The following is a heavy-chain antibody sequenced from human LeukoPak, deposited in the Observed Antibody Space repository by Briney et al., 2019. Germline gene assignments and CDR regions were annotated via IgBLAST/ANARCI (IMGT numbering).Heavy chain of an antibody. CDR1: GFTFSGYY. Sequence: PGGSLRLSCAASGFTFSGYYMSWIRQAPGKGLEWVSYICSSGSNIYYADSVRGRFTISRDNAKNSLYLQMISLRAEDTAVYYCAKDPVEISYDYWGQGTLVTVSS. D-gene: IGHD5-24*01. CDR2: ICSSGSNI. CDR3: AKDPVEISYDY. J-gene: IGHJ4*02. V-gene: IGHV3-11*04.